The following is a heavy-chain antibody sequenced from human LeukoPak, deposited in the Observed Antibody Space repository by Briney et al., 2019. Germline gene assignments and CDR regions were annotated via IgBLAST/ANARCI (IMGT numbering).Heavy chain of an antibody. J-gene: IGHJ6*03. CDR2: IFHNGSS. CDR1: GGSISSGNW. CDR3: AREGSRRLYMDV. D-gene: IGHD1-26*01. V-gene: IGHV4-4*02. Sequence: SGTLSLTCVVSGGSISSGNWWSWVRQPPGMGLEWIGEIFHNGSSNYNPSLKSRVTMSLDKSNNQFSLKLSSVTAADTAVYSCAREGSRRLYMDVWGKGTTVTISS.